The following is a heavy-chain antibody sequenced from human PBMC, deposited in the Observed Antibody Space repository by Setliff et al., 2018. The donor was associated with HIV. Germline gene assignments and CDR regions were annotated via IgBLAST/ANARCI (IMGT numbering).Heavy chain of an antibody. Sequence: ASVKVSCKASGYTFSDYYIHWVRQAPGQGLEWMGWISPNRGATNFAQKFLGRVTMTRDTSISTAYLELSSLTSDDTAVYYCARETQTGSGSYLVWGQGALVTVS. CDR3: ARETQTGSGSYLV. J-gene: IGHJ4*02. CDR2: ISPNRGAT. V-gene: IGHV1-2*02. D-gene: IGHD3-10*01. CDR1: GYTFSDYY.